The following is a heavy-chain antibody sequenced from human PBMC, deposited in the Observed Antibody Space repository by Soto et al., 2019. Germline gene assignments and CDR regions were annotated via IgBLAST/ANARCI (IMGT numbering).Heavy chain of an antibody. V-gene: IGHV3-74*01. CDR2: IISGGSRV. CDR3: ARERTSKGGMDV. Sequence: AGGSLRVSCAASGFTFSNDWMNWVRQGPGKGLEWVSRIISGGSRVSYADSVKGRFTIARDNAKNTLYLEMHSLTAEDTAVYYCARERTSKGGMDVWGQGTTVTVSS. J-gene: IGHJ6*02. CDR1: GFTFSNDW.